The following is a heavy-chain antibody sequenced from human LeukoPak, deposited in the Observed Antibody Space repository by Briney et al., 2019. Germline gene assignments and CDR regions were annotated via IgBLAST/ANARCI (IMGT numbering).Heavy chain of an antibody. J-gene: IGHJ4*02. CDR3: ARAGAAVVGKFDY. Sequence: GESLKISWKASGDRLTSYWIAWVRQMPGRGLEWMGIIYVADSESRYSPSFQGQVTMSVNKSISTAYLQWSSLKASDTAMYYCARAGAAVVGKFDYWGQGTLVIVSS. V-gene: IGHV5-51*01. CDR2: IYVADSES. CDR1: GDRLTSYW. D-gene: IGHD6-19*01.